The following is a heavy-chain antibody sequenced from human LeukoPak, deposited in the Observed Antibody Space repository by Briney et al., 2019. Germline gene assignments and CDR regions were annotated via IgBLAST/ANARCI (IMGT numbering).Heavy chain of an antibody. Sequence: PGGSLRLSCAASGFTFGSYGIHWVRQAPGKGLEWVAFIRYDGSNQYYAESVKGRFTISRDNSKNTLYLQVSSLRADDTAVYYCANDRVAYCSGGTCSVDYWGQGALVTVSS. V-gene: IGHV3-30*02. D-gene: IGHD2-15*01. J-gene: IGHJ4*02. CDR2: IRYDGSNQ. CDR3: ANDRVAYCSGGTCSVDY. CDR1: GFTFGSYG.